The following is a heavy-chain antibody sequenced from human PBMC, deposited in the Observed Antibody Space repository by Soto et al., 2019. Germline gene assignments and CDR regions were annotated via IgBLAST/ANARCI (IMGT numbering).Heavy chain of an antibody. Sequence: QVQLVQSGAEVRRPGTSVMVSCKTSGYTFTDYDINWVRQATGQGLEWMGWMNPNSGNTGYAQKFQGRVSMTRNTATSTAYMELSSLRSDDTAIYYCARDSSTTIPFWGQGTMVTVSS. CDR3: ARDSSTTIPF. J-gene: IGHJ3*01. CDR1: GYTFTDYD. V-gene: IGHV1-8*01. D-gene: IGHD2-2*01. CDR2: MNPNSGNT.